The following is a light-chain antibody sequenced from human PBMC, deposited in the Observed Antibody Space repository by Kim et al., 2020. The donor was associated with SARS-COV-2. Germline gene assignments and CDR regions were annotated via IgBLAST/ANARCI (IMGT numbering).Light chain of an antibody. V-gene: IGLV2-14*03. CDR2: DVR. Sequence: QSVVTQPASVSGSPGQSITLSCTGTSSDIGGYNYVSWYQQYPGKAPKLIIYDVRNRPSGVSSHFSGSKSGNMASLTISGLHADDEADYYCSSYSASGTDVLFGGGTKVTVL. CDR1: SSDIGGYNY. CDR3: SSYSASGTDVL. J-gene: IGLJ2*01.